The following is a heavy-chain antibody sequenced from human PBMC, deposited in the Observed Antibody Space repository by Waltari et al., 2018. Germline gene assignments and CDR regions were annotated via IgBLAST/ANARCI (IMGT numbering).Heavy chain of an antibody. J-gene: IGHJ3*02. CDR2: ISYDGFKK. CDR3: AKGLTTVTTADAFDI. Sequence: QVQLVESGGGVVQPGGSLRLSCAASGFTFSIYGIHWVRQAPGKGLDWVAVISYDGFKKYYADSVKGRFTISRDKSKNTLYLQMNSLRAEDTAVYYCAKGLTTVTTADAFDIWGQGTMVTVSS. CDR1: GFTFSIYG. V-gene: IGHV3-30*18. D-gene: IGHD4-17*01.